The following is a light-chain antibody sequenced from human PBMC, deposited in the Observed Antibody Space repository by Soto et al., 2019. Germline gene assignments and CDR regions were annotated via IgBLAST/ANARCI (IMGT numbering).Light chain of an antibody. CDR2: AAS. J-gene: IGKJ4*01. V-gene: IGKV1-39*01. CDR1: QSISSY. CDR3: QQSYSTPWP. Sequence: DIQMTQSPSSLSASVGDRVTITCRASQSISSYLNWYQQKPGKAPKLLIYAASSLQSGVPSRFSGSGSGTDFTLTISSLQPEDFATYYCQQSYSTPWPFGGGTKVEIK.